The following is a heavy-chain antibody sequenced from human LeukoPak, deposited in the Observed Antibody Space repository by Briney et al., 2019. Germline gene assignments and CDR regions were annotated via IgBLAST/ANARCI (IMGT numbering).Heavy chain of an antibody. D-gene: IGHD5-18*01. CDR3: ARDGLFVDTDLDY. Sequence: PGGSLRLSCAASGFTFSSYSMNWVRQAPGKGLEWVSYISSSSSTIYYADSVKGRFTISRDNAKNSLYLQMNSLRAEDTAVYYCARDGLFVDTDLDYWGQGTLVTVSS. CDR2: ISSSSSTI. J-gene: IGHJ4*02. CDR1: GFTFSSYS. V-gene: IGHV3-48*04.